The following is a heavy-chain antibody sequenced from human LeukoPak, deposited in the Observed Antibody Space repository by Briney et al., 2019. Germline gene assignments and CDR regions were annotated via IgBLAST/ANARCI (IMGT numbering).Heavy chain of an antibody. CDR2: IKQDGSEK. CDR3: VRVGCSSSSCPNDY. Sequence: GGSLRLSCAASGFTFSSSWMSWVRLAPGKGLEWVANIKQDGSEKYYVDSVKGRFTISRDNAKNSLYLQMNSLGDEDTAVYYCVRVGCSSSSCPNDYWGQGTLV. V-gene: IGHV3-7*02. CDR1: GFTFSSSW. J-gene: IGHJ4*02. D-gene: IGHD2-2*01.